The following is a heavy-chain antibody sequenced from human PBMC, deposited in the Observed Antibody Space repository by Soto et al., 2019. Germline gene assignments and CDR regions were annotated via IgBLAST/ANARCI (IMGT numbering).Heavy chain of an antibody. J-gene: IGHJ4*02. CDR2: LYYSGTT. D-gene: IGHD6-13*01. Sequence: QVKLQESGPGLVKPSETLSLTCTVSGASITTKSWNWVRQSPGKGLEWIGYLYYSGTTNYNPSLKSRVTISIDTSKNQISLNLTSVTAADTANYYCARGLSWSPYFDLWGQGTRVTVSS. CDR3: ARGLSWSPYFDL. CDR1: GASITTKS. V-gene: IGHV4-59*01.